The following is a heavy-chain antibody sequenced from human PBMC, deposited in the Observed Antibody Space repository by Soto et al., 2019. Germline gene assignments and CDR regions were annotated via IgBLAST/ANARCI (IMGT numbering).Heavy chain of an antibody. V-gene: IGHV1-18*01. J-gene: IGHJ4*02. D-gene: IGHD6-19*01. CDR3: ARDRAFRSSGWYGY. CDR2: ISAYNGNT. CDR1: GYTFTSYG. Sequence: GASVKVSCKAAGYTFTSYGISLVRQAPGQGLEWMGWISAYNGNTNYAQKLQGRVTMTTDTSTSTAYMELRSLRSDDTAVYYCARDRAFRSSGWYGYWGQGTLVTVSS.